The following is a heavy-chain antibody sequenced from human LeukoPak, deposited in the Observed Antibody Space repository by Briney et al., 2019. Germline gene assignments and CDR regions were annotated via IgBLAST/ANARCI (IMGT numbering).Heavy chain of an antibody. CDR1: GFTFSSYA. J-gene: IGHJ4*02. D-gene: IGHD2-15*01. CDR3: AKAGAVVVVVAKFFDY. CDR2: ISGSGDST. Sequence: QTGGSLRLSCAASGFTFSSYAMSWVRQAPGKGLEWVSAISGSGDSTNYADSVKGRFTISRDNSKNTLYLQMNSLRAEDTAVYYCAKAGAVVVVVAKFFDYWGQGTLVTVSS. V-gene: IGHV3-23*01.